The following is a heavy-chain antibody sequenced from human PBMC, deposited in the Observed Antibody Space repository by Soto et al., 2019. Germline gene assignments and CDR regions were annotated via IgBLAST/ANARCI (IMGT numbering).Heavy chain of an antibody. CDR3: ARSTPGTLLFRGGMDV. Sequence: EVSLVESGGGLVKPGGSLRLSCAASGFTFGGFSMNWVRQAPGKGLEWVSSISSTSSNIYHADSLKGRFTISRDNAQNSLYLQMKSLRAEDTAVYYCARSTPGTLLFRGGMDVWGKGTKVIVAS. V-gene: IGHV3-21*01. CDR1: GFTFGGFS. J-gene: IGHJ6*04. D-gene: IGHD1-26*01. CDR2: ISSTSSNI.